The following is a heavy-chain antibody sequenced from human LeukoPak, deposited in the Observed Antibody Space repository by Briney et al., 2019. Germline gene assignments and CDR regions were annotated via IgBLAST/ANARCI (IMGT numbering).Heavy chain of an antibody. J-gene: IGHJ4*02. CDR1: GYTFTSYY. Sequence: GASVKVSCKASGYTFTSYYMHWVRQAPGQGLEWMGIINPSGGSTSYAQKFQGRVTMTRDTSTSTVYMELSSLRSEDTAVYYCARGPLTFGGVIVIGYYFDYWGQGTLVTVSS. D-gene: IGHD3-16*02. CDR2: INPSGGST. V-gene: IGHV1-46*01. CDR3: ARGPLTFGGVIVIGYYFDY.